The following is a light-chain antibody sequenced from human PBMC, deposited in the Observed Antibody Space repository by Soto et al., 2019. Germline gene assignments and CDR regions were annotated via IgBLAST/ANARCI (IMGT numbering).Light chain of an antibody. CDR3: QSYDSSLSVV. V-gene: IGLV1-40*01. CDR1: SSNIGAGYD. J-gene: IGLJ2*01. Sequence: QPVLTQPPSVSGAPGQRVTISCTGSSSNIGAGYDVHWYQQLPGTAPKLLIYVNRNRPSGVPDRFSGSKSGTSASLAITGLQAEDEADYYCQSYDSSLSVVFGGGTQLTVL. CDR2: VNR.